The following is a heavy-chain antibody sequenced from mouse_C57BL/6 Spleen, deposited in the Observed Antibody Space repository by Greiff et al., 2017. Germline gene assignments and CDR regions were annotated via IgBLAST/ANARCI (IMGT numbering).Heavy chain of an antibody. V-gene: IGHV1-53*01. J-gene: IGHJ1*03. Sequence: QVQLQQSGTELVKPGASVKLSCKASGYTFTSYWMHWVKQRPGQGLEWIGNINPSNGGTNYNEKFKSKATLTVDKSSSTAYLQLSSLTSADSAVYYCARPYGSSYGYFDVWGTGTTVTVSS. CDR1: GYTFTSYW. D-gene: IGHD1-1*01. CDR3: ARPYGSSYGYFDV. CDR2: INPSNGGT.